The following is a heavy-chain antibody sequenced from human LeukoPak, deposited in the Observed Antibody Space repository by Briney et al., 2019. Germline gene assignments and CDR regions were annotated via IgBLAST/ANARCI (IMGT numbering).Heavy chain of an antibody. V-gene: IGHV3-7*02. J-gene: IGHJ4*02. CDR3: GSQYGNSWQY. Sequence: GGSLRLSCAASGFTFSDCWMTWVRQAPGKGLEWVANIRHDGGEKYYVDSVKGRFTISRDNAKNSLYLQMNSLRAEDTAVYYCGSQYGNSWQYWGQGTLVTVSS. CDR1: GFTFSDCW. CDR2: IRHDGGEK. D-gene: IGHD5-24*01.